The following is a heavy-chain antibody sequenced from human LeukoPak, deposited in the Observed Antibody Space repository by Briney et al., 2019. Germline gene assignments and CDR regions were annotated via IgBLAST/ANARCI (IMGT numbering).Heavy chain of an antibody. CDR3: ARVPAAMSAFDY. D-gene: IGHD2-2*01. Sequence: SQTLSLTCTVSVGSISSGDYYWSWIRQPPGKGLEWIGYIYYSGGTYYNPSLKSRVTISIDTSKNQFSLRLSSVTAADTAVYYCARVPAAMSAFDYWGQGTLVTVSS. J-gene: IGHJ4*02. CDR1: VGSISSGDYY. V-gene: IGHV4-30-4*01. CDR2: IYYSGGT.